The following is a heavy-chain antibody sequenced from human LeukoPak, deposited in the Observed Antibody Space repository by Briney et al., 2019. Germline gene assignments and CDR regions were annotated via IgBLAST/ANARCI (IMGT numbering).Heavy chain of an antibody. CDR2: ISAYNGNT. V-gene: IGHV1-18*01. CDR3: ARVSRRIAVACRHFDY. CDR1: GYTFTSYG. Sequence: ASVKVSCKASGYTFTSYGISWVRQAPGQGLEWMGWISAYNGNTNYAQKLQGRVTMTTDTSTSTAYMELRSLRSDDTAVYYCARVSRRIAVACRHFDYWGQGTLVTVCS. D-gene: IGHD6-19*01. J-gene: IGHJ4*02.